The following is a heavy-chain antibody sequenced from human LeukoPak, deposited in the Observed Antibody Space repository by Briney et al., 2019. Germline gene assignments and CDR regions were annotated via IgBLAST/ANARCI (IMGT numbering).Heavy chain of an antibody. CDR2: INKDESAE. V-gene: IGHV3-7*02. Sequence: GGTLRLSSATSRFXFSNNWISWDRQGPGKGLEWVANINKDESAEYYVDYVRGRFGISRDNAKNAMYLQMNSLRAEDTAVYYCARPYDSNRDHSGYGYWGRGTLVTVSS. J-gene: IGHJ4*02. CDR1: RFXFSNNW. D-gene: IGHD5-12*01. CDR3: ARPYDSNRDHSGYGY.